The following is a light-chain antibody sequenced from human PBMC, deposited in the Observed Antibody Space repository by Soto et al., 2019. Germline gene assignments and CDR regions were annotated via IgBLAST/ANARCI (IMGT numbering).Light chain of an antibody. J-gene: IGLJ1*01. CDR1: SSDVGGYNY. CDR3: SSYAGINTYV. CDR2: EVA. Sequence: QSVQTHPPSASWSPGHSVTISCTGTSSDVGGYNYVSWYQQHPGKAPKLMIFEVAKRPSGVPDRFSGSKSDNTASLTVSGLQAEDEADYYCSSYAGINTYVFGTGTKVTVL. V-gene: IGLV2-8*01.